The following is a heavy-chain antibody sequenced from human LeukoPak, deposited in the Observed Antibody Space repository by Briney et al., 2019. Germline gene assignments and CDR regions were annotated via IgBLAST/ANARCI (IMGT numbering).Heavy chain of an antibody. J-gene: IGHJ6*03. CDR2: ISGSGGST. V-gene: IGHV3-23*01. CDR1: GFTFSSYA. Sequence: PGGSLRLSCAASGFTFSSYAMSWVRQAPGKGLEWVSAISGSGGSTYYADSVKGRFTISRDNSKDTLYLQMNNLRAEDTAVYYCAKIPEYYDFWSGYYAGDGYMDVWGKGTTVTVSS. D-gene: IGHD3-3*01. CDR3: AKIPEYYDFWSGYYAGDGYMDV.